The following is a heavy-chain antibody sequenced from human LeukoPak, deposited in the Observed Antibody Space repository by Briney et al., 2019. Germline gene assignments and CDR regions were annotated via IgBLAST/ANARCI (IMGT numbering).Heavy chain of an antibody. CDR1: GFTFSSYS. V-gene: IGHV3-21*01. CDR2: ISSSSSYI. J-gene: IGHJ3*02. CDR3: ARVAYDSSGYPPGAFDI. D-gene: IGHD3-22*01. Sequence: GGSLRLSCAASGFTFSSYSMNWVRQAPGKGLEWVSSISSSSSYIYYADSVKGRFTISRDNAKNSLYLQMNSLRAEDTAVYYCARVAYDSSGYPPGAFDIWGQGTMVTVSS.